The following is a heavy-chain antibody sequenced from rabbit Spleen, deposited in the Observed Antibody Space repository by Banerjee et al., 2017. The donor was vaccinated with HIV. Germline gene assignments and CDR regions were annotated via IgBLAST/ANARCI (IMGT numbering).Heavy chain of an antibody. V-gene: IGHV1S45*01. CDR2: IWTGDGGT. Sequence: QEQLVESGGGLVQPEGSLTLTCTASGFSFSNDYWTCWVRQAPGKGLELIACIWTGDGGTYYASWAKGRFTISKASSTTVTLQMTSLTAADTATYFCARDTGSSFSSYGMDLWGPGTLVTVS. CDR1: GFSFSNDYW. J-gene: IGHJ6*01. CDR3: ARDTGSSFSSYGMDL. D-gene: IGHD8-1*01.